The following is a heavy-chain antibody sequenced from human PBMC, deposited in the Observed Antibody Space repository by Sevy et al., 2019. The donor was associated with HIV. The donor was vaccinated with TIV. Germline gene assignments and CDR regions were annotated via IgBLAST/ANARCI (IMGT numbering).Heavy chain of an antibody. V-gene: IGHV1-8*01. J-gene: IGHJ6*02. CDR2: MSAKSGNT. Sequence: ASVKVSCKTSGYTFTSYDIHWVRQATGQGLEWMGWMSAKSGNTGYAQKFQGRVTMTRDTSISTAYMELSSLRSEDTAVYYCARWWDTSYYYYYALDVWGQGTTVTVSS. CDR3: ARWWDTSYYYYYALDV. CDR1: GYTFTSYD. D-gene: IGHD2-15*01.